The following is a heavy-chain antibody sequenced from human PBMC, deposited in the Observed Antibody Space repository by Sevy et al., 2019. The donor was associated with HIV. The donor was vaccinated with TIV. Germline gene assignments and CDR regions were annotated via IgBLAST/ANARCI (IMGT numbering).Heavy chain of an antibody. Sequence: GESLKISCAASGFTFSSYGMHWVRQAPGKGLEWVAVISYDGSNKYYADSVKGRFTISRDNSKNTLYLQMNSLRAEDTAVYYCAKDSTGYSSSWYQNYYYGMDVWGQGTTVTVSS. CDR1: GFTFSSYG. D-gene: IGHD6-13*01. V-gene: IGHV3-30*18. CDR2: ISYDGSNK. CDR3: AKDSTGYSSSWYQNYYYGMDV. J-gene: IGHJ6*02.